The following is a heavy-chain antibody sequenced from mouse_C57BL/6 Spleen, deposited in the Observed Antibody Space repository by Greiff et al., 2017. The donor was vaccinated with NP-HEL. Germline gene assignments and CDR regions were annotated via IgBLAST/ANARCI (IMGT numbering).Heavy chain of an antibody. J-gene: IGHJ2*01. CDR3: ARVIYYDYDEDY. D-gene: IGHD2-4*01. Sequence: EVNLVESGPVLVKPGASVKMSCKASGYTFTDYYMNWVKQSHGKSLEWIGVINPYNGGTSYNQKFKGKATLTVDKSSSTAYMELNSLTSEDSAVYYCARVIYYDYDEDYWGQGTTLTVSS. CDR2: INPYNGGT. V-gene: IGHV1-19*01. CDR1: GYTFTDYY.